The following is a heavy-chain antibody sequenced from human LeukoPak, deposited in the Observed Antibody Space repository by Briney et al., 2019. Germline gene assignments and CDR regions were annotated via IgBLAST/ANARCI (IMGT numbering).Heavy chain of an antibody. D-gene: IGHD3-16*02. Sequence: SETLSLTCTVSGGSISSYYWSWIRQPPGKGLEWIGYIYYSGSTNYNPSLKSRATISVDTSKNQFSLKLSSVTAADTAVYYCARGRLSYFDYWGQGTLVTVSS. CDR3: ARGRLSYFDY. V-gene: IGHV4-59*01. CDR1: GGSISSYY. CDR2: IYYSGST. J-gene: IGHJ4*02.